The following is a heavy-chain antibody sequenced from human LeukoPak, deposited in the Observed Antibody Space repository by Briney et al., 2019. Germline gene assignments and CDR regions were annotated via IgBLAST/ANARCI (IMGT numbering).Heavy chain of an antibody. CDR2: IIPIFCTA. J-gene: IGHJ6*02. Sequence: SVKVSCKASGGTFSSYAISWVRQAPGQGLEWMGGIIPIFCTANYAQKFQGRVTITADESTSTAYMELSSLRSEDRAVYYCASGSATYDSSGFRNYYYGMDVWGQGTTVTVSS. V-gene: IGHV1-69*13. CDR1: GGTFSSYA. CDR3: ASGSATYDSSGFRNYYYGMDV. D-gene: IGHD3-22*01.